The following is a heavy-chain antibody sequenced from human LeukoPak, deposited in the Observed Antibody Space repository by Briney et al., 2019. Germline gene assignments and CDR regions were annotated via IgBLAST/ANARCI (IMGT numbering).Heavy chain of an antibody. CDR3: ARDRSEGIVVVPAAMLGGDY. CDR1: GFTFSSYS. J-gene: IGHJ4*02. CDR2: ISSSSSYI. D-gene: IGHD2-2*01. V-gene: IGHV3-21*01. Sequence: GGSLRLSCAASGFTFSSYSMNWVRQAPGKGLEWVSSISSSSSYIYYADSVKGRFTISRDNAKNSLYLQMNSLRAEDTAVYYCARDRSEGIVVVPAAMLGGDYWGQGTLVTVSS.